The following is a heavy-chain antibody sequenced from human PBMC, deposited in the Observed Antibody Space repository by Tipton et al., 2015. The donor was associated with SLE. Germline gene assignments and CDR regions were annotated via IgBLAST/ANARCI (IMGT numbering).Heavy chain of an antibody. CDR1: GASIGSGGYS. D-gene: IGHD6-19*01. V-gene: IGHV4-30-2*01. Sequence: LRLSCAVSGASIGSGGYSWIWIRQPPGKGLQWIGYIFHSGITYYNPSLKSRVTMSVDRSKNQFSLRLTSVTAADTAVYYCATELFRGYTSGWGPDYWGQGTLVTVSS. J-gene: IGHJ4*02. CDR3: ATELFRGYTSGWGPDY. CDR2: IFHSGIT.